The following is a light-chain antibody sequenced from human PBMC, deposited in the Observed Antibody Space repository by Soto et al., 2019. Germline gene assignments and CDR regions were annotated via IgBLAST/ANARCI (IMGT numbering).Light chain of an antibody. CDR2: ATS. J-gene: IGKJ1*01. V-gene: IGKV1-27*01. CDR3: QKYNSVPGT. CDR1: QGITNF. Sequence: DIQMTQSPSSLSASVGDRVTITCRASQGITNFLAWYQQKPGKVPKLLIYATSTLQSGVPSRFSGSGSGTDFTLTISSLQPEDVATYYCQKYNSVPGTFGQGTKVEIK.